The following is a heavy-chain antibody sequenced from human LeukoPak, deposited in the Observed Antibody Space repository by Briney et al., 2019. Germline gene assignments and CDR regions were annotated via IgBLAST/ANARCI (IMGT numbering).Heavy chain of an antibody. J-gene: IGHJ4*02. CDR3: ARVRGCSTTSCSTSGGIDY. D-gene: IGHD2-2*01. CDR1: GFTFSSYA. CDR2: ISGSGGST. Sequence: GGSLRLSCAASGFTFSSYAMSWVRQAPGKGLEWVSAISGSGGSTYYADSVKDRFTISRDNSKNTLYLQMNSLRAEDTAAYYCARVRGCSTTSCSTSGGIDYWGQGTLVTVSS. V-gene: IGHV3-23*01.